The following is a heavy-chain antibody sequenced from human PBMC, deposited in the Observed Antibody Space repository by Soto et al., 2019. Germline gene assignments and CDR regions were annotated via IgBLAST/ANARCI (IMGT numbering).Heavy chain of an antibody. J-gene: IGHJ6*03. D-gene: IGHD2-15*01. Sequence: EVQLVESGGGLVKPGGSLRLSCAASGFTFSNAWMSWVRQAPGKGLEWVGRIKSKTDGGTTDYAAPVKGRFTISRDDSKNTLYLQMNSLKTEDTAVYYCTTAVAVVVAAGSSWNYYYMDVWGKGTTVTVSS. CDR1: GFTFSNAW. CDR2: IKSKTDGGTT. CDR3: TTAVAVVVAAGSSWNYYYMDV. V-gene: IGHV3-15*01.